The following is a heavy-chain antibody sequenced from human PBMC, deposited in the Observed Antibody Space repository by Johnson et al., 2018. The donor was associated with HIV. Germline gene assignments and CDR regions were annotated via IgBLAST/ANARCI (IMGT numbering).Heavy chain of an antibody. Sequence: VQLVESGGGLVQPGRSLRLSCAASGFTFDDYAMYWVRQGPGKGLEWVSGISWNSGSIGYADSVKGRFTISRDNAKNSLYLQMNSLRAEDTAVYYCFIAPDAFDIWGQGTMVTVSS. D-gene: IGHD6-13*01. J-gene: IGHJ3*02. CDR1: GFTFDDYA. V-gene: IGHV3-9*01. CDR2: ISWNSGSI. CDR3: FIAPDAFDI.